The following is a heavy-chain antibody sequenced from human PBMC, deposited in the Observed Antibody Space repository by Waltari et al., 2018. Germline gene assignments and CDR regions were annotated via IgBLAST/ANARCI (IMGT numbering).Heavy chain of an antibody. D-gene: IGHD2-15*01. CDR2: IQRSGRT. CDR1: W. CDR3: ARDRGRGIYLDS. Sequence: WWSGVRQAPEKGLEWIGKIQRSGRTNYNPSLESRVTISIDTSNNHFSLKVTSTTAADTAVYYCARDRGRGIYLDSWGRGTLVTVSP. V-gene: IGHV4-4*02. J-gene: IGHJ4*02.